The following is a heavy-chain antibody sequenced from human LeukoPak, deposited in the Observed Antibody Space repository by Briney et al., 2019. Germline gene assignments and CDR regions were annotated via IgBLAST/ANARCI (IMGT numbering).Heavy chain of an antibody. CDR1: GFTFSSYA. V-gene: IGHV3-23*01. J-gene: IGHJ4*02. CDR2: ISGSGGST. Sequence: GGSLRLSCAASGFTFSSYAMSWVRQAPGKGLEWVSAISGSGGSTYYADSVKGRFTTSRDNSKNTLYLQMNGLRAEDTAVYYCAKRYCSGGSCYMGFDYWGQGTLVTVSS. D-gene: IGHD2-15*01. CDR3: AKRYCSGGSCYMGFDY.